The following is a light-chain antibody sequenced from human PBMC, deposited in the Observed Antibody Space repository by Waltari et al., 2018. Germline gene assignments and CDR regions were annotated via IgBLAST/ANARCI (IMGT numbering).Light chain of an antibody. V-gene: IGKV4-1*01. J-gene: IGKJ2*01. CDR2: WAS. CDR1: QTVLYSDNNNY. Sequence: DIVMTQSPDSLAVSRGERATINCKSSQTVLYSDNNNYLGWYQQRPGQPPKLLISWASTRESGVPDRFSGSGSGTDFTLTINSLQAEDVAVYYCQQYYTTPVTFGQGTKLEIK. CDR3: QQYYTTPVT.